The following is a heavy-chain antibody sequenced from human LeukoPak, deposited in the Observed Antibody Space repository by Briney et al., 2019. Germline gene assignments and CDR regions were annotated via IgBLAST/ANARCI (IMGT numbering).Heavy chain of an antibody. CDR2: IKSKTEGGTT. D-gene: IGHD3-9*01. J-gene: IGHJ4*02. CDR1: GFTFSNAW. CDR3: TTLAYDILTGYYGTPNDY. V-gene: IGHV3-15*01. Sequence: GGSLRLSCAASGFTFSNAWMSWVRQAPGKGLEWVGRIKSKTEGGTTDYAAPVKGRFTIPRDDSKNTLYLQMSSLKTEDTAVYYGTTLAYDILTGYYGTPNDYWGQGSLVTVSS.